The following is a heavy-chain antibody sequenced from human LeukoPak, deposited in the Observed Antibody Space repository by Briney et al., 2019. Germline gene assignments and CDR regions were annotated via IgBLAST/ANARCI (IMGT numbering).Heavy chain of an antibody. V-gene: IGHV3-23*01. D-gene: IGHD3-10*01. Sequence: PGGSLRLSCEASGFTFRSYAMSWVRQAPGKGLEWVSALSGGGGSTSYRDSVKGRFTISRDNSKNTLYLQMSSLSAEDTAVYYCAKSPGAGGFDYWGQGTLVTVSS. CDR3: AKSPGAGGFDY. J-gene: IGHJ4*02. CDR2: LSGGGGST. CDR1: GFTFRSYA.